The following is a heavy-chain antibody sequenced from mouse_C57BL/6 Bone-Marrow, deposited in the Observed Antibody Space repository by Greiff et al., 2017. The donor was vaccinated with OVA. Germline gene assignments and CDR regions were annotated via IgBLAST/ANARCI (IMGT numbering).Heavy chain of an antibody. CDR3: ARHYDYDETAMYYFDY. V-gene: IGHV1-62-2*01. CDR1: GYTFTEYT. D-gene: IGHD2-12*01. Sequence: QVQLKESGAELVKPGASVKLSCKASGYTFTEYTIHWVKQRSGQGLEWIGWFYPGSGSIKYNEKFKDKATLTADKSSSTVYMELSRLTSEDSAVYFCARHYDYDETAMYYFDYWGQGTTLTVSS. CDR2: FYPGSGSI. J-gene: IGHJ2*01.